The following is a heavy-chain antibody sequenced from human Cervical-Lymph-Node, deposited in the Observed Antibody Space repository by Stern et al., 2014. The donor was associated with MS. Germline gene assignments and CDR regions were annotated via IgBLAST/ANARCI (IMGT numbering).Heavy chain of an antibody. CDR2: ISHSGST. CDR1: GASISSSNW. D-gene: IGHD2-2*01. Sequence: QLQLQESGPGLVKPSGTLSLTCAVSGASISSSNWWSWVRQPPGKGLEWIGEISHSGSTYYNPSLKSRVTISLDKSKNQFSLKLTSVTAADTAVYYCARIPSGCSSTSCFLDYWGQGTLVTVSS. CDR3: ARIPSGCSSTSCFLDY. J-gene: IGHJ4*02. V-gene: IGHV4-4*02.